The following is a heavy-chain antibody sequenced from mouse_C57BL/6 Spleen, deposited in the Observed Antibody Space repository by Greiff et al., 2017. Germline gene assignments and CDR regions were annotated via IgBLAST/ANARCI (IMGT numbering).Heavy chain of an antibody. CDR3: ARTTVVATDYFDY. V-gene: IGHV1-61*01. CDR1: GYTFTSYW. Sequence: QVQLQQPGAELVRPGSSVKLSCKASGYTFTSYWMDWVEQRPGQGLEWIGNIYPSDSETHYNQKFKDKATLTVDKSSSTAYMQLSSLTSEDSAVXYCARTTVVATDYFDYWGQGTTLTVSS. D-gene: IGHD1-1*01. J-gene: IGHJ2*01. CDR2: IYPSDSET.